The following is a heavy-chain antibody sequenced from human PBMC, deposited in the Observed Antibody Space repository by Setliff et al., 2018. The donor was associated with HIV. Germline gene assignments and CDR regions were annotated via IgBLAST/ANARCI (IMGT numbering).Heavy chain of an antibody. J-gene: IGHJ3*01. D-gene: IGHD4-17*01. CDR2: IKQDGSER. V-gene: IGHV3-7*03. CDR3: ARWTFLDYGVSSGDAFDF. CDR1: GFTSSNYW. Sequence: PGGSLRLSCEAFGFTSSNYWMGWVRQAPGKGLEWVANIKQDGSERYYVDAVKGRSTISRDSSRNTLYIQMNSLRVEDTAVYYCARWTFLDYGVSSGDAFDFWGQGTMVTVSS.